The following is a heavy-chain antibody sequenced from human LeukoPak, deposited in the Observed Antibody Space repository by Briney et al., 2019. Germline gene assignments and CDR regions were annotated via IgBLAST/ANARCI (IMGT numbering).Heavy chain of an antibody. V-gene: IGHV3-15*01. J-gene: IGHJ4*02. Sequence: PGGSLRLSCAASGFTFSSYSMNWVRQAPGKGLEWVGRIKSKTDGGTTDYAAPVKGRFTISRDDSKNTLYLQMNSLKTEDTAVYYCTTTGGLRGSGRLGYWGQGTLVTVSS. CDR3: TTTGGLRGSGRLGY. CDR1: GFTFSSYS. D-gene: IGHD3-10*01. CDR2: IKSKTDGGTT.